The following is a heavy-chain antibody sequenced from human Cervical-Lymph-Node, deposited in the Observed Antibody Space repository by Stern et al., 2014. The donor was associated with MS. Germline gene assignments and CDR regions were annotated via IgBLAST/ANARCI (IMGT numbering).Heavy chain of an antibody. Sequence: VQLVESGAEVKKPGASVKVSCKASGYTFTSYDINWVRQATGQGLEWMGWMNPNSGNTGYAQKFQGRVTMTRDSSISTAYMELSSLRSEDTAVYYCARGGRGVGYYSYDYWGQGTLVTVSS. CDR1: GYTFTSYD. V-gene: IGHV1-8*01. J-gene: IGHJ4*02. CDR3: ARGGRGVGYYSYDY. CDR2: MNPNSGNT. D-gene: IGHD3-3*01.